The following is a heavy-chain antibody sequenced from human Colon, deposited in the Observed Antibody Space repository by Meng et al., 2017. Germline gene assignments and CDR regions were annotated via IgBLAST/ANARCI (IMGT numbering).Heavy chain of an antibody. CDR2: IYLGGSP. CDR1: GGSISIRQW. D-gene: IGHD6-19*01. Sequence: QLHLQGAGQGLVGTSGTLSLTCEVSGGSISIRQWWSWVRQPPGKGLEWIGQIYLGGSPAYSPSLEIRITMSVDKSNNQFSLRLRSVTAADTAVYYCARHGGWHFDYWGQGTLVTVSS. J-gene: IGHJ4*02. V-gene: IGHV4-4*02. CDR3: ARHGGWHFDY.